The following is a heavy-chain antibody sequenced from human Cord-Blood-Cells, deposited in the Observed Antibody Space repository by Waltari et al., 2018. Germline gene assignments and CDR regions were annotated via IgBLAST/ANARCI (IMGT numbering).Heavy chain of an antibody. CDR3: ARGLLEVYYYYMDV. J-gene: IGHJ6*03. Sequence: QVQLQQWGAGLLKPSETLSLTCDVYGGSFSGYYWSWIRQPPGKGLEWIGEINHSGSTNYNPSLKSRVTISVDTSKNQFSLKLSSVTAADTAVYYCARGLLEVYYYYMDVWGKGTTVTVSS. CDR2: INHSGST. CDR1: GGSFSGYY. D-gene: IGHD1-1*01. V-gene: IGHV4-34*01.